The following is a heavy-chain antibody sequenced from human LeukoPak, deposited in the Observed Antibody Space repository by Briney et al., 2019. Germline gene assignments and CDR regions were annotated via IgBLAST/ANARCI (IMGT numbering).Heavy chain of an antibody. J-gene: IGHJ3*02. V-gene: IGHV1-18*01. CDR3: ARVRGRYIVVVPAAIRHDAFDI. CDR2: ISAYNGNT. D-gene: IGHD2-2*02. CDR1: GYTFTSYG. Sequence: ASVKVSCKASGYTFTSYGISWVRQAPGQGLEWMGWISAYNGNTNYAQKLRGRVTMTTDTSTSTAYMEPRSLRSDDTAVYYCARVRGRYIVVVPAAIRHDAFDIWGQGTMVTVSS.